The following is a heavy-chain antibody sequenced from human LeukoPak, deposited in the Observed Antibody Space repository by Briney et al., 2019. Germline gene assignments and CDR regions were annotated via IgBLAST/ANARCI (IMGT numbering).Heavy chain of an antibody. CDR1: GGSFSGYY. J-gene: IGHJ4*02. Sequence: SETLSLTCAVYGGSFSGYYWSWIRQPPGKGLEWIGEINHSGSTNYNPSLKSRVTISVDTSKNQFSLKLSSVTAADTAVYYCARDKGTSYLSSFDYWGQGTLVTVSS. CDR2: INHSGST. D-gene: IGHD6-6*01. V-gene: IGHV4-34*01. CDR3: ARDKGTSYLSSFDY.